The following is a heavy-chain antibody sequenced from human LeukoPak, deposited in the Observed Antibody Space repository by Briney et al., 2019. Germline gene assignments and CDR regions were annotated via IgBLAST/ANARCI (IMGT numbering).Heavy chain of an antibody. D-gene: IGHD4-17*01. V-gene: IGHV3-7*01. Sequence: GGSLRLSCAASGFTFSNYWMTWVRQAPGKGLEWVANIKQDGSEKYYVDSVKGRFTISRDNAKNSLHLQMNSLRAEDTAVYYCARGGVTTVTYWGQGTLVTVSS. CDR1: GFTFSNYW. CDR2: IKQDGSEK. J-gene: IGHJ4*02. CDR3: ARGGVTTVTY.